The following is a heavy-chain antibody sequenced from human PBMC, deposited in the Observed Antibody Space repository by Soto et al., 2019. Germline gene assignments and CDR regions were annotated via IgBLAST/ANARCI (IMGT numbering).Heavy chain of an antibody. V-gene: IGHV1-8*02. J-gene: IGHJ6*02. Sequence: QVQLVQSGAEVKQSGASVKVSCKASGYDFTAYDINWVRQASGQGLEWMGWMNPINGATGSARRFQGRVSETRNTATGTAYLELTSLRSDDTAVYYCGRGPSPRAPAGGTPYYYAMDVWGQGTTVTVSS. CDR1: GYDFTAYD. CDR2: MNPINGAT. D-gene: IGHD6-13*01. CDR3: GRGPSPRAPAGGTPYYYAMDV.